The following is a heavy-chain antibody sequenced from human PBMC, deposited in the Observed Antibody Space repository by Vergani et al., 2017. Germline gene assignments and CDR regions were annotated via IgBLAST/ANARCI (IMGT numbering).Heavy chain of an antibody. J-gene: IGHJ4*02. CDR1: GFSFGNYA. Sequence: VQLVESGGGLVQPGGSLRLSCAASGFSFGNYAMHWVRQAPGKGLEWVGVISYDGTEKKYADSVNGRFTISRDNSKNMLYLQMNSLRAEDTAVYYCARLSYDTTPYLQGGYDCWGQGTLVSVSS. CDR2: ISYDGTEK. D-gene: IGHD3-22*01. V-gene: IGHV3-30-3*01. CDR3: ARLSYDTTPYLQGGYDC.